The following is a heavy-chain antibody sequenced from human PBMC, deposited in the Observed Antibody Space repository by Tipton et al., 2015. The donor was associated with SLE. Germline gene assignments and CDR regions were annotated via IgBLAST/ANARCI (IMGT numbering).Heavy chain of an antibody. D-gene: IGHD3-10*01. CDR1: GYSFTSYW. Sequence: QLVQSGAEVKKPGESLKISCKGSGYSFTSYWIGWVRQMPGKGLEWMGIIYPGDSDTRYSPSFQGQVTISADKSISTAYLQWSSLKASDTAMYYCARRHYYGSGSYYPTYYFDYWGQETLVTVSS. CDR2: IYPGDSDT. J-gene: IGHJ4*02. V-gene: IGHV5-51*03. CDR3: ARRHYYGSGSYYPTYYFDY.